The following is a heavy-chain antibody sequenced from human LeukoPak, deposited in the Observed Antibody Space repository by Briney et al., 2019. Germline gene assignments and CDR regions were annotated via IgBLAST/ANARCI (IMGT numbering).Heavy chain of an antibody. J-gene: IGHJ4*02. CDR1: GFTFSTYG. D-gene: IGHD6-13*01. Sequence: QPGRSLRLSCAASGFTFSTYGMHSGRRAPGKGVGRVAFIWYDGSNKYSADSVKGRFTISTDNSKNTLYLQMNSLRAEDTAVYYCARRQLSRFDYWGQGTLVTVSS. CDR3: ARRQLSRFDY. CDR2: IWYDGSNK. V-gene: IGHV3-33*01.